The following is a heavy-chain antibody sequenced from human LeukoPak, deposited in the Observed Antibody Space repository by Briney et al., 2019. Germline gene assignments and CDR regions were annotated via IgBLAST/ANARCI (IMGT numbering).Heavy chain of an antibody. D-gene: IGHD1-7*01. CDR2: IIPTFGTA. V-gene: IGHV1-69*05. J-gene: IGHJ4*02. CDR1: GGTFTNYA. Sequence: SVKVSCKASGGTFTNYAVSWVRQAPGQGLEWMGRIIPTFGTANYAQKLQGRVTFTTDESTTTAYMELYSLRSEDTAVYYCVRDTPLGTGTKAFYLAYWGQGTLVTVSS. CDR3: VRDTPLGTGTKAFYLAY.